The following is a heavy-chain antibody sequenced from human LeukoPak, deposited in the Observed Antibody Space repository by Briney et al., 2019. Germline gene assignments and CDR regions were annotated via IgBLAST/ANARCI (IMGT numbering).Heavy chain of an antibody. V-gene: IGHV3-48*03. CDR2: ISSSGSTI. CDR3: ARDDCGGDCYSRASVYYYGMDV. Sequence: GGSLRLSCAASGFTFSSYEMNWVRQAPGKGLEWVSYISSSGSTIYYADSVKGRFAISRDNAKNSLYLQMNSLRAEDTAVYYCARDDCGGDCYSRASVYYYGMDVWGQGTTVTVSS. J-gene: IGHJ6*02. D-gene: IGHD2-21*02. CDR1: GFTFSSYE.